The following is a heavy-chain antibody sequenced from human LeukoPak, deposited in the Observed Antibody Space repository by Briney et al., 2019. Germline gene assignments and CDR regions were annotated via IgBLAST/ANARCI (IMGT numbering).Heavy chain of an antibody. J-gene: IGHJ6*02. CDR2: ISAYNGNT. CDR1: GYTFTSYG. V-gene: IGHV1-18*01. Sequence: ASVKVSCKASGYTFTSYGISWVRQAPGQGLEWMGWISAYNGNTNYAQKLQGRVTMTTGTSTSTAYMELRSLRSDDTAVYYCARDRADIVVVPAARDYYYYGMDVWGQGTTVTVSS. CDR3: ARDRADIVVVPAARDYYYYGMDV. D-gene: IGHD2-2*01.